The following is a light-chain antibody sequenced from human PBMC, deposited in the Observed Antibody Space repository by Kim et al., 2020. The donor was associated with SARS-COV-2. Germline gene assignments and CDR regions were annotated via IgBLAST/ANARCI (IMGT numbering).Light chain of an antibody. CDR2: AAS. Sequence: ASVGDRVTITCRASQSISSYLNWYQQKPGKAPKLLIYAASSLQSGVPSRFSGSGSGTDFTLTISSLQPEDFATYYCQQSYRTPFTFGGGTKVDIK. CDR3: QQSYRTPFT. V-gene: IGKV1-39*01. CDR1: QSISSY. J-gene: IGKJ4*01.